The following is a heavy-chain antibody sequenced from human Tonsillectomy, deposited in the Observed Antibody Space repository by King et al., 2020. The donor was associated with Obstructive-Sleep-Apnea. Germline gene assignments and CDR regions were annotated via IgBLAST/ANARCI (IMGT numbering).Heavy chain of an antibody. CDR3: ARVLGVTAIFHWYFDL. CDR2: IIPIFGTA. D-gene: IGHD2-21*02. CDR1: GGTFSSYA. V-gene: IGHV1-69*01. J-gene: IGHJ2*01. Sequence: QLVQSGAEVKKPGSSVKVSCKASGGTFSSYAISWVRQAPGQGLEWMGGIIPIFGTANYAQKFQGRVTITADDSTSTAYMEMSSLGSEDTAVYYCARVLGVTAIFHWYFDLWGRGTLVTVSS.